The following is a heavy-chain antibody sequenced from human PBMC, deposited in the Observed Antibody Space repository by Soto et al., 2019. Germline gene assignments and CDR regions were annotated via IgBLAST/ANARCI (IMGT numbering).Heavy chain of an antibody. CDR3: SRRARTSTNNWGAFDI. J-gene: IGHJ3*02. D-gene: IGHD3-16*01. Sequence: EVQLLESGGGLVQPGGSLRLSCAASGFTFSNYVMNWVRQAPGKGLEWVSTISYSADKTFYADSVKGRFTISRDNSRDTLFRQMNSLRADDSAVYYCSRRARTSTNNWGAFDILGQGTMVTVSS. V-gene: IGHV3-23*01. CDR1: GFTFSNYV. CDR2: ISYSADKT.